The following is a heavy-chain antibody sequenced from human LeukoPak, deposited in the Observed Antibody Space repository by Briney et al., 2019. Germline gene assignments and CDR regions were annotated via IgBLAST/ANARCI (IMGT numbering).Heavy chain of an antibody. CDR3: AKTRPLDSSSWSHGDY. D-gene: IGHD6-13*01. Sequence: GGSLRLSCAASGFTFSGYAMSWVRQAPGKGLEWVSAISGSGDSTYYGDSVKGRFTISRDNSKNTLYLQMDSLRAEDTAVYYCAKTRPLDSSSWSHGDYWGQGTLVTVSS. J-gene: IGHJ4*02. CDR1: GFTFSGYA. CDR2: ISGSGDST. V-gene: IGHV3-23*01.